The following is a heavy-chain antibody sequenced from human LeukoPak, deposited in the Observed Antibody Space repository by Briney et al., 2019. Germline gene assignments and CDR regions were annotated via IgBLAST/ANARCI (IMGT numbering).Heavy chain of an antibody. CDR3: ARDPNYDFSLDY. Sequence: GASVKVSCKASGYTFTSYYMHWVRQAPGQGLEWMGIINPSGGSTSYAQKFQGRGTMTRDMSTSTVYMELSSLRSEDTAVYYCARDPNYDFSLDYWGQGTLVTVSS. CDR2: INPSGGST. D-gene: IGHD3-3*01. V-gene: IGHV1-46*01. J-gene: IGHJ4*02. CDR1: GYTFTSYY.